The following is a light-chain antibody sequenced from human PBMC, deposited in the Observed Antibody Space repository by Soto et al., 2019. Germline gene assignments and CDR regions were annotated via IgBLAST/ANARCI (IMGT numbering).Light chain of an antibody. Sequence: QSALTQPASVSGSPGQSITISCTGTGSDVGGYNFVSWYQQHPGKAPKLMIYDVNIRPSGVSNRFSGSKSGNTASLTISGLQAEDGADYYCCSYASSSTRVIFGGGTKLTVL. J-gene: IGLJ2*01. CDR1: GSDVGGYNF. CDR3: CSYASSSTRVI. V-gene: IGLV2-14*03. CDR2: DVN.